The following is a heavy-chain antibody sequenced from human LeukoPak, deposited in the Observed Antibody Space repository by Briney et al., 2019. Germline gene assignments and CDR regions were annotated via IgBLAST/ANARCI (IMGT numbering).Heavy chain of an antibody. Sequence: ASVKVSCKASGGTFSSYAISWVRQAPGQGLEWMGWINPNSGGTNYAQKLQGRVTMTRDTSISTAYMELSRLRSDDTAVYYCARVWAGATTRPFDYWGQGTLVTVSS. V-gene: IGHV1-2*02. CDR3: ARVWAGATTRPFDY. J-gene: IGHJ4*02. CDR1: GGTFSSYA. D-gene: IGHD1-26*01. CDR2: INPNSGGT.